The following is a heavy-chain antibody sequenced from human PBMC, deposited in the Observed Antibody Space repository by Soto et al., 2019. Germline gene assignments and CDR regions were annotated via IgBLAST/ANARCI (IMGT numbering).Heavy chain of an antibody. J-gene: IGHJ4*02. V-gene: IGHV1-18*01. CDR3: AGGSNGCGTAQASDY. CDR1: GYTFTSYG. CDR2: ISAYNGNT. D-gene: IGHD2-8*01. Sequence: QVQLVQSGAEVKKPGASVKVSCKASGYTFTSYGISWVRQAPGQGLEWMGWISAYNGNTNYAQKLQGRVTMTTDTSTSTAYMEMRSLSSDDTAVYYCAGGSNGCGTAQASDYWGQGTLVTVSS.